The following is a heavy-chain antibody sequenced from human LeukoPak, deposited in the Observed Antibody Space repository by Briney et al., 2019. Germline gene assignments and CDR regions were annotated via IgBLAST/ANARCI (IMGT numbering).Heavy chain of an antibody. Sequence: SETLSLTCTVSGGSISSSSYYWGWIRQPPGKGLEWIGSIYYSGSTYYNPSLKSRVTISVDTSKNQFSLKLSSVTAADTAVYYCASGPRWFDYWGQGTLVTVSS. CDR1: GGSISSSSYY. J-gene: IGHJ4*02. V-gene: IGHV4-39*07. CDR2: IYYSGST. CDR3: ASGPRWFDY. D-gene: IGHD2-15*01.